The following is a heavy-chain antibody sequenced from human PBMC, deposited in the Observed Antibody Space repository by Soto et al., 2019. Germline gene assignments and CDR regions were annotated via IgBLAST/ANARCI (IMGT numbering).Heavy chain of an antibody. CDR2: ISSSSSYI. J-gene: IGHJ4*02. Sequence: EVQLVESGGGLVKPGGSLRLSCAASGFTFSSYSMNWVRQAPGKGLEWVSSISSSSSYIYYADSVKGRFTISRDNAKNSLYLKMNSLRAEDTAVYYCASEVRWFGNYWGQGTLVTVSS. V-gene: IGHV3-21*01. CDR1: GFTFSSYS. CDR3: ASEVRWFGNY. D-gene: IGHD3-10*01.